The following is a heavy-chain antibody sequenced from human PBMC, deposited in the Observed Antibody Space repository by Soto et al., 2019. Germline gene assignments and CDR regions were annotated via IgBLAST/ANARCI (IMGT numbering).Heavy chain of an antibody. Sequence: QVQLVQSGAEVKEPGASVRVSCKASGYTFTKYPIHWVRQAPGQGLEWLGWINSGNGDTKYSQKFQGRVTITWDTSTTTTYIELSSLRSEDTAVYYCASGHCRGDCYSDYWGQGTLVTVSS. CDR2: INSGNGDT. V-gene: IGHV1-3*04. CDR1: GYTFTKYP. CDR3: ASGHCRGDCYSDY. J-gene: IGHJ4*02. D-gene: IGHD2-21*02.